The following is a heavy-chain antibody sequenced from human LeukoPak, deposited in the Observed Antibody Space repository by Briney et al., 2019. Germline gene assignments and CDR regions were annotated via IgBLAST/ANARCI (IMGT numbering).Heavy chain of an antibody. CDR2: FYTSRIT. J-gene: IGHJ4*02. CDR1: VDPISIGNYH. Sequence: PSDTLTLLCTVWVDPISIGNYHGRSIRRPAGKGVGWIRRFYTSRITNYNPSLKNQVTISVDKSKNQVSLKLSSVTAADTGVYYCEREATSYCSGGSCAQDWGQGTLVTVSS. V-gene: IGHV4-61*02. D-gene: IGHD2-15*01. CDR3: EREATSYCSGGSCAQD.